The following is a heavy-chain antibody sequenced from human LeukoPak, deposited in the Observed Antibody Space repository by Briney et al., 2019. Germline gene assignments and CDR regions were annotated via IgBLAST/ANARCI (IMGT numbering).Heavy chain of an antibody. V-gene: IGHV4-39*01. CDR2: IYYSGST. D-gene: IGHD2-15*01. Sequence: SETLSLTCTVSGGSISSSSYYWGWIRQPPGKGLEWIGSIYYSGSTYYNPSLKSRVTISVDTSKNQFSLKLSSVTAADTAVYYCARHEEGIFDYWGQGTRVTVSS. J-gene: IGHJ4*02. CDR1: GGSISSSSYY. CDR3: ARHEEGIFDY.